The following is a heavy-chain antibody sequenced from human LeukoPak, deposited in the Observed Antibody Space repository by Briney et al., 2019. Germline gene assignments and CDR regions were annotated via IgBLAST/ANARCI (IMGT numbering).Heavy chain of an antibody. CDR2: MYYSGST. Sequence: SETLSLTCTVSGGSISSSSYYWGWIRQPPGKGLEWIGSMYYSGSTYYNPSLKSRVTISVDTSKNQFSLKLSSVTAADTAVYYCARDWVARFGAYYFDHWGQGTLVTVSS. CDR1: GGSISSSSYY. D-gene: IGHD3-16*01. J-gene: IGHJ4*02. CDR3: ARDWVARFGAYYFDH. V-gene: IGHV4-39*07.